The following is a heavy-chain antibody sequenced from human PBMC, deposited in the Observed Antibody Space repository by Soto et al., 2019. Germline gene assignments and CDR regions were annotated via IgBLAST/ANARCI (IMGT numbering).Heavy chain of an antibody. CDR2: VFYTGFT. CDR3: ATSQKGYNCSYFDH. Sequence: PSETLSLTCAVSGASISGSYYYWAWLRQSPRKGPEWIGSVFYTGFTSYNPSLEGRVSVSVDTSKSQFSLKLSAVTAADTAVYYCATSQKGYNCSYFDHWGQGXLVTVYS. CDR1: GASISGSYYY. J-gene: IGHJ4*02. V-gene: IGHV4-39*01. D-gene: IGHD1-20*01.